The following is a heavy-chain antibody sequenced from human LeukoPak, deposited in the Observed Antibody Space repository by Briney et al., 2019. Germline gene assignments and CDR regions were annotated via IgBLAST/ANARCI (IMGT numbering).Heavy chain of an antibody. CDR2: RYYSGST. CDR1: GGSISSYY. D-gene: IGHD3-16*01. CDR3: ARVRGDFETD. J-gene: IGHJ1*01. V-gene: IGHV4-59*01. Sequence: SSETLSLTCSVSGGSISSYYWTWIRQPPGKGLEWIGYRYYSGSTTYNPSLKSRVTISVDTSKSQFSLKLISVTAADTAIYCCARVRGDFETDWGQGTLVTVSS.